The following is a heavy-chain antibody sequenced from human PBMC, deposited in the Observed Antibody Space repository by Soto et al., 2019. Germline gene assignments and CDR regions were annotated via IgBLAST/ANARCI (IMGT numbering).Heavy chain of an antibody. CDR1: GYTFTGYY. Sequence: ASVKVSCKASGYTFTGYYVHWVRQAPGQGLEWMGWINPNSGDTYLAQRFQGRVTMNRDTSIGTAYVELRGLTSDDTAEYYCAKGGAIVAAGTRVYLYNAMDVWGQGTTVTVSS. V-gene: IGHV1-2*02. J-gene: IGHJ6*02. CDR2: INPNSGDT. CDR3: AKGGAIVAAGTRVYLYNAMDV. D-gene: IGHD1-26*01.